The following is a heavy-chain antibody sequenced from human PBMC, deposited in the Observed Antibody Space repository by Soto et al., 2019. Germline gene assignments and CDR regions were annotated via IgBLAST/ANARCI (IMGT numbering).Heavy chain of an antibody. CDR1: GFTFSNYA. J-gene: IGHJ6*02. CDR3: TTSVTYYYGSGSYYPNPWSYYYYGMDV. D-gene: IGHD3-10*01. CDR2: IKSKTDGGTT. Sequence: PGGSLRLSCAASGFTFSNYAMTWVRQAPGKGLEWVGRIKSKTDGGTTDYAAPVKGRFTISRDDSKNTLYLQMNSLKTEDTAVYYCTTSVTYYYGSGSYYPNPWSYYYYGMDVWGQGTTVTVSS. V-gene: IGHV3-15*01.